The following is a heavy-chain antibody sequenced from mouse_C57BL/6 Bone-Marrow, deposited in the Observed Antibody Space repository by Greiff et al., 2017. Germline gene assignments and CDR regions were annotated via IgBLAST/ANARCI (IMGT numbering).Heavy chain of an antibody. D-gene: IGHD1-1*01. J-gene: IGHJ2*01. V-gene: IGHV1-52*01. CDR1: GYTFTSYW. CDR2: IDPSDSET. CDR3: ARWHYYGSSLYFDY. Sequence: QVQLKESGAELVRPGSSVKLSCKASGYTFTSYWMHWVKQRPIQGLEWIGNIDPSDSETHYNQQFKDKATLTVDKSSSTAYMQLSSLTSEDSAVYYCARWHYYGSSLYFDYWGQGTTLTVSS.